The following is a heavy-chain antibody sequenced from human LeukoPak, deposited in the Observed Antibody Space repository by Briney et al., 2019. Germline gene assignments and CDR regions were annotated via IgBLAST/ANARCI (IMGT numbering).Heavy chain of an antibody. CDR2: INPSGGSN. J-gene: IGHJ3*02. CDR3: ARGRHYYDSSDYYYEGDAFDI. V-gene: IGHV1-46*01. CDR1: GDTFTSYY. Sequence: ASVKVSCKASGDTFTSYYMHWVRQAPGQGLEWMGIINPSGGSNTYAQKFQGRVTMTRDMSTSTVYMELSSPRSEDTAVYYCARGRHYYDSSDYYYEGDAFDIWGQGTMVTVSS. D-gene: IGHD3-22*01.